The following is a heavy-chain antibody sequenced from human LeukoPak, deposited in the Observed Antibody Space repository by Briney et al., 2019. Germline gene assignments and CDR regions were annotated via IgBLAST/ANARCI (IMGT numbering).Heavy chain of an antibody. Sequence: PSQTLSLTCAVSGGSFSSGGYSWSWIRQPPGKGLEWIGYIYHSGSTYYNPSLKSRVTISVDRSKNQFSLKLSSVTAADTAVYYCARGGYCSGGSCYWFDPWGQGTLVTVSS. V-gene: IGHV4-30-2*01. J-gene: IGHJ5*02. D-gene: IGHD2-15*01. CDR1: GGSFSSGGYS. CDR3: ARGGYCSGGSCYWFDP. CDR2: IYHSGST.